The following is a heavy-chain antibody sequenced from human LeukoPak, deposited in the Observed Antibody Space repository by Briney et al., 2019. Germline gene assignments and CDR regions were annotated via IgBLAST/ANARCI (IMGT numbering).Heavy chain of an antibody. CDR3: ARDTRISSSSWSNFDY. CDR1: GYTFTTYD. V-gene: IGHV1-8*01. CDR2: MNPNSGNT. D-gene: IGHD6-13*01. J-gene: IGHJ4*02. Sequence: GASVKVSCKASGYTFTTYDINWVRQATGQGLEWMGWMNPNSGNTGYAQKFQGRVTMTRDTSTSTVYMELSSLRSEDTAVYYCARDTRISSSSWSNFDYWGQGTLVTVSS.